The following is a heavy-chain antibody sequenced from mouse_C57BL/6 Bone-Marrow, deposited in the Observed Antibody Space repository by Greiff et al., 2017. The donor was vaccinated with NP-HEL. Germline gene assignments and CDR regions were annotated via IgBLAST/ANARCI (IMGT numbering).Heavy chain of an antibody. V-gene: IGHV5-12*01. CDR2: ISNGGGST. CDR3: ARQIYYGYTWFAY. J-gene: IGHJ3*01. Sequence: EVQLVESGGGLVQPGGSLKLSCAASGFTFSDYYMYWVRRTPEKRLEWVAYISNGGGSTYYPDTVKGRFTISRDNAKNTLYLQMSRLKSEDTAMYYCARQIYYGYTWFAYWGQGTLVTVSA. D-gene: IGHD2-2*01. CDR1: GFTFSDYY.